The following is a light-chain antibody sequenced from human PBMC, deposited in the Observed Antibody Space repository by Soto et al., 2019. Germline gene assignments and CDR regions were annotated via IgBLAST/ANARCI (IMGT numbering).Light chain of an antibody. Sequence: EIVLTQSPGTLSLSPGEIATISCRASQSVSSSYLAWFQQKPGQAPRLLIYAASNGATGIPDRFCGSVSGTDFTLTISILEPEDFAVYYCQQYGSSPWPFGQGTKGDIK. V-gene: IGKV3-20*01. CDR3: QQYGSSPWP. CDR2: AAS. CDR1: QSVSSSY. J-gene: IGKJ1*01.